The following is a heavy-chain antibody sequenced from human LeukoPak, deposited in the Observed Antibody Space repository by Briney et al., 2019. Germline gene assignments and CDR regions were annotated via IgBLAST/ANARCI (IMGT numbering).Heavy chain of an antibody. Sequence: EASVKVSCKASGYTFTGYYMHWVRQAPGQGLEWMGWINPNSGGTNYAQKFQGRVTMTRDTSISTAYMELSRLRSDDTAVYYCAKGRVGHSPGYYYGNDAFDIWGQGTMVTVSS. CDR2: INPNSGGT. D-gene: IGHD3-22*01. CDR1: GYTFTGYY. CDR3: AKGRVGHSPGYYYGNDAFDI. V-gene: IGHV1-2*02. J-gene: IGHJ3*02.